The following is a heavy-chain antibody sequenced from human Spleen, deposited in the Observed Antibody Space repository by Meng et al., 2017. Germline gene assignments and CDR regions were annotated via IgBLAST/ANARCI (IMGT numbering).Heavy chain of an antibody. J-gene: IGHJ4*02. CDR2: IYYSGTT. D-gene: IGHD6-19*01. Sequence: QVQLQQWGAGLLKPSEALSLTCAVFGGSFSGYYWSWIRQPPGKGLEWIGFIYYSGTTSYNPSLKSRVSISVDTSKNQFSLKLRSVTAADTAVYYCARGSTGWSTDYDNWGQGTLVTVSS. CDR1: GGSFSGYY. CDR3: ARGSTGWSTDYDN. V-gene: IGHV4-34*01.